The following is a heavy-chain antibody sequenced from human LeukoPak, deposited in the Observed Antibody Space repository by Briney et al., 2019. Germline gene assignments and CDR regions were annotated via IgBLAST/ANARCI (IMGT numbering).Heavy chain of an antibody. CDR3: ARAHDYGPDY. Sequence: SETLSLTCTVSGGSISSGGYYWSWIRQHPGKGLEWIGYIYYSGSTYYNPSLKSRVTITVDTSKNQFSLKLSSVTAADTAVYYCARAHDYGPDYWGQGTLVTVSS. V-gene: IGHV4-31*03. CDR1: GGSISSGGYY. J-gene: IGHJ4*02. CDR2: IYYSGST. D-gene: IGHD4-17*01.